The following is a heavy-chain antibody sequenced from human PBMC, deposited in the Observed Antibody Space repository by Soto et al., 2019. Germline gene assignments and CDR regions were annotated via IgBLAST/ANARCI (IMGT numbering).Heavy chain of an antibody. CDR2: IDPSDSYT. CDR3: ARHPTPAYYYYYGMDV. J-gene: IGHJ6*02. V-gene: IGHV5-10-1*01. CDR1: GYSFTSYW. D-gene: IGHD2-15*01. Sequence: LGESLKISCKGSGYSFTSYWISWVRQMPGKGLEWMGRIDPSDSYTNYSPSFQGHVTISADKSISTAYLQWSSLKASDTAMYYCARHPTPAYYYYYGMDVWGQGTTVTVSS.